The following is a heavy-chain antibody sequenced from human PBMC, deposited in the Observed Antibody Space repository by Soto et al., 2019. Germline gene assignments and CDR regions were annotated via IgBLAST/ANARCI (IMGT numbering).Heavy chain of an antibody. J-gene: IGHJ4*02. CDR2: INPSSGGT. D-gene: IGHD6-13*01. V-gene: IGHV1-2*02. Sequence: QVRLVQSGAEVKKPGASVKVSCKTSGYNFNAFYIHWVRQAPGQGLEWMGWINPSSGGTKFAPSLQGRVTMTRDTIINTTDMEVTSLTADDTAIYFCARGPHPRAAAADFDDWGQGSLVTVSS. CDR1: GYNFNAFY. CDR3: ARGPHPRAAAADFDD.